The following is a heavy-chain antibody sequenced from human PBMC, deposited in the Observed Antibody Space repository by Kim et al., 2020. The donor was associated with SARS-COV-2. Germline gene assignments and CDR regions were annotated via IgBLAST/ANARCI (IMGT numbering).Heavy chain of an antibody. CDR3: AKGGWLRFVAFDI. J-gene: IGHJ3*02. V-gene: IGHV3-30*18. CDR2: ISYDGSNK. CDR1: GFTFSSYG. Sequence: GGSLRLSCAASGFTFSSYGMHWVRQAPGKGLEWVAVISYDGSNKYYVDSVKGRFTISRDNSKNTLYLQMNSLRAEDTAVYYCAKGGWLRFVAFDIWGQGTMVTVSS. D-gene: IGHD5-12*01.